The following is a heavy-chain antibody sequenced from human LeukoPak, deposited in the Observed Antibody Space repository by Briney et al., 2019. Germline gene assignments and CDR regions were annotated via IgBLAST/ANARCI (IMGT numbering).Heavy chain of an antibody. CDR2: IKSDGSTT. V-gene: IGHV3-74*01. CDR3: ARVVDTHFDY. J-gene: IGHJ4*02. D-gene: IGHD5-18*01. CDR1: GFTFSSFG. Sequence: QPGRSLRLSCAASGFTFSSFGMHWVRQAPGKGLVWVSRIKSDGSTTTYADSVKGRFTISRDNAKNTLYLQMNSLRAEDTAVYYCARVVDTHFDYWGQGTLVTVSS.